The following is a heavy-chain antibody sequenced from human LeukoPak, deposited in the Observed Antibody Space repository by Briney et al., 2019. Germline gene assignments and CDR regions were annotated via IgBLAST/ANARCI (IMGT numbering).Heavy chain of an antibody. D-gene: IGHD4-17*01. Sequence: VASVKVSCKVSGYTLTELSMHWVRQAPGKGLEWMGGFDPEDGETIYAQKFQGRVTMTEDTSTDTAYMELSSLRSEDTAVYYCATGGRNDYGDYCNLYWGQGTLVTASS. CDR3: ATGGRNDYGDYCNLY. V-gene: IGHV1-24*01. CDR1: GYTLTELS. J-gene: IGHJ4*02. CDR2: FDPEDGET.